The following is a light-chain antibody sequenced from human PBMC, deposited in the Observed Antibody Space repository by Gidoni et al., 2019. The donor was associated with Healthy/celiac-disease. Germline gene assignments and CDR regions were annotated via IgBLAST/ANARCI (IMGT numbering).Light chain of an antibody. Sequence: EIVLTQSPATLSLSPGERATLSCRASQSVSSYLAWYQQKPGQAPRLLIYDASNRATGIPARFSGSGSVTDFTLTICSLEPEDFAVYSCQQRSNWPITFGQGTRLEIK. CDR2: DAS. V-gene: IGKV3-11*01. CDR1: QSVSSY. CDR3: QQRSNWPIT. J-gene: IGKJ5*01.